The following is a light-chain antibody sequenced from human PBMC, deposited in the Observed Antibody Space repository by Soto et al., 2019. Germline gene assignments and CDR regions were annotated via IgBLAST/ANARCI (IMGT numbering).Light chain of an antibody. V-gene: IGKV3-15*01. Sequence: TQSPGTRSMSPCESTTLACRTSRSVSNNLVWYQQRFGQSPRLLIYHVSTRATGVPARFSGSGSETEFTPTISSLQPEDFAIYYCQQYNNWPSWTFGQGTKVDIK. CDR1: RSVSNN. J-gene: IGKJ1*01. CDR3: QQYNNWPSWT. CDR2: HVS.